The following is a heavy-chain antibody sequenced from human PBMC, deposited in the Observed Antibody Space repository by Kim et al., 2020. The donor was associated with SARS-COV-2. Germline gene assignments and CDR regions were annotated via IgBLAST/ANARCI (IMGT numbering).Heavy chain of an antibody. CDR1: GYTFTSYG. Sequence: ASVKVSCKASGYTFTSYGISWVRQAPGQGLEWMGWISAYNGNTNYAQKPQGRVTMTTDTSTSTAYMELRSLRSDDTAVYYCQITYYDILTGYPAALHVWGQGTTVTVS. D-gene: IGHD3-9*01. J-gene: IGHJ6*02. CDR2: ISAYNGNT. CDR3: QITYYDILTGYPAALHV. V-gene: IGHV1-18*01.